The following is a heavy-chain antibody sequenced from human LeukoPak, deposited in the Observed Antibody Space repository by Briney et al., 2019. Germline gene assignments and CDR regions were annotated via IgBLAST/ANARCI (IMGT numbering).Heavy chain of an antibody. CDR1: GFTFSSYA. Sequence: PGGSLRLSCAASGFTFSSYAMSWVRQAPGKGLEWVSAISGSGGSTYYADSVKGRFTISRDNSKNTLCQQMNSLRAEDTAVYYCAKAKIAAAGLFDYWGQGTLVTVSS. CDR3: AKAKIAAAGLFDY. D-gene: IGHD6-13*01. J-gene: IGHJ4*02. CDR2: ISGSGGST. V-gene: IGHV3-23*01.